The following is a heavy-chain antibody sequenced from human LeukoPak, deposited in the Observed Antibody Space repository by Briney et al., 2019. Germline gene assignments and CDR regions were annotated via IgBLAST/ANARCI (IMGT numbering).Heavy chain of an antibody. J-gene: IGHJ4*02. Sequence: GRSLRLSCAASGFTFSSYAMHWVRQAPGKGLEWVAVISFDGSNTYYADSVKGRFTISRDNSKNTLYLQMNSLRAEDTAVYYCARDLSSTSLEADYWGQGTLVTVSS. V-gene: IGHV3-30*04. CDR2: ISFDGSNT. CDR1: GFTFSSYA. D-gene: IGHD2-2*01. CDR3: ARDLSSTSLEADY.